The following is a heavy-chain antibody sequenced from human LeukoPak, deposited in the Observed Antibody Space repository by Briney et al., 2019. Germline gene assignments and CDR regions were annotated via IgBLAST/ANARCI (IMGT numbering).Heavy chain of an antibody. D-gene: IGHD6-25*01. CDR2: INAGNGNT. V-gene: IGHV1-3*01. CDR1: GYTFTSYA. CDR3: ARELGGYSSGAWDP. J-gene: IGHJ5*02. Sequence: EASVKVSCKASGYTFTSYAMHWVRQAPGQRLEWMGWINAGNGNTKYSQKFQGRVTITRDTSASTAYMELSSLRSEDTAVYYCARELGGYSSGAWDPWGQGTLVTVSS.